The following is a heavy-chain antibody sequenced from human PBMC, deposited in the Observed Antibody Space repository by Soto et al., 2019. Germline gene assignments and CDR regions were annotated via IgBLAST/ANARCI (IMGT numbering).Heavy chain of an antibody. CDR3: VGGRQIMDYDAGMYX. Sequence: GGSLRLSCAASGFTFSSYGMHWVRQAPGKGLEGVSVICYDGSNKYYADSVKGRFTISRDNSKNTLYLQMNSLRAEDTAVYYCVGGRQIMDYDAGMYXWGQGTTVTVS. D-gene: IGHD2-8*01. CDR2: ICYDGSNK. V-gene: IGHV3-33*08. J-gene: IGHJ6*02. CDR1: GFTFSSYG.